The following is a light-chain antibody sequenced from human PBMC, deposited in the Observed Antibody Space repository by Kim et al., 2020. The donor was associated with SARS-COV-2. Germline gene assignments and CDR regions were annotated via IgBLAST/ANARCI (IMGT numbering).Light chain of an antibody. Sequence: PGERATLACRASQSVSSSYLAWYQQKPGQAPRLLIYGASSRATGIPERFSGSGSGTDFTLTISRLEPEDFAVYYCQQYGSSPTTFGQGTKVDIK. CDR1: QSVSSSY. J-gene: IGKJ1*01. CDR2: GAS. CDR3: QQYGSSPTT. V-gene: IGKV3-20*01.